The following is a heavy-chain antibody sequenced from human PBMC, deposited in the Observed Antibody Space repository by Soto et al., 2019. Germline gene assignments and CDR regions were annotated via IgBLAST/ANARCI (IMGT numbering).Heavy chain of an antibody. D-gene: IGHD3-10*01. CDR3: ARVVTMVRGVIDIPNYYYGMDV. CDR1: GYTFTSYG. J-gene: IGHJ6*02. Sequence: ASVKVSCKASGYTFTSYGISWVRQAPGQGLEWMGWISAYNGNTNYAQKLQGRVTMTTDTSTSTAYMELRSLRSDDTAVYHCARVVTMVRGVIDIPNYYYGMDVWGQGTTVTVSS. V-gene: IGHV1-18*01. CDR2: ISAYNGNT.